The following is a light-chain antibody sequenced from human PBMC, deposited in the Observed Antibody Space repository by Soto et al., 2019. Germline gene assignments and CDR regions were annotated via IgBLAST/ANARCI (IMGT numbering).Light chain of an antibody. CDR1: QSVSGN. Sequence: DIVMTQSPATLSVSPGERATLSCRASQSVSGNLDWYQQKPGQAPRLLIYGASTRATGIPARFSGSGSGTEFTLTISSLQSEDFAVYYCQQYNNWPPTFGQGTKVEIK. CDR3: QQYNNWPPT. V-gene: IGKV3D-15*01. CDR2: GAS. J-gene: IGKJ1*01.